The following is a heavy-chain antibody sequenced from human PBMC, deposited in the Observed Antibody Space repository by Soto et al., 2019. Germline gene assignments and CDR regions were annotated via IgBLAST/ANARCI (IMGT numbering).Heavy chain of an antibody. CDR1: GGSISSYY. V-gene: IGHV4-59*01. J-gene: IGHJ5*02. CDR2: IYYSGST. Sequence: SETLSLTCTVSGGSISSYYWSWIRQPPGKGLEWIGYIYYSGSTNYNPSLKSRVTISVDTPKNQFSLKLSSVTAADTAVYYCARVVPAALPVWWFDPWGQGTLVTVSS. CDR3: ARVVPAALPVWWFDP. D-gene: IGHD2-2*01.